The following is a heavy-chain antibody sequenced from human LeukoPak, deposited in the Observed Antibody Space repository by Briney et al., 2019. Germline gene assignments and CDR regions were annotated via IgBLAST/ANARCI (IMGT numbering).Heavy chain of an antibody. CDR2: INHSGST. Sequence: SGTLSLTCAVSGGSISSSNWWSWVRQPPGKGLEWIGEINHSGSTNYNPSLKSRVTISVDTSKNQFSLKLSSVTAADTAVYYCASYYDFWSGYLRNYGMDVWGQGTTVTVSS. J-gene: IGHJ6*02. D-gene: IGHD3-3*01. CDR1: GGSISSSNW. V-gene: IGHV4-4*02. CDR3: ASYYDFWSGYLRNYGMDV.